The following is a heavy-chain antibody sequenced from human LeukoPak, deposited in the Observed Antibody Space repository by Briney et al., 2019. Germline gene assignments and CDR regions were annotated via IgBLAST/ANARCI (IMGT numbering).Heavy chain of an antibody. CDR1: GLTLDDYA. Sequence: GGSLRLSCAASGLTLDDYAMLWVGQPPGKGVEWVAGINYKGGIRLYAAFVEGGFTISREKAKNSVYQELNSLTGGGTGLYYCARGQYGDYLNQFHYWGQGTLVTVSS. V-gene: IGHV3-9*01. D-gene: IGHD4-17*01. CDR3: ARGQYGDYLNQFHY. J-gene: IGHJ4*02. CDR2: INYKGGIR.